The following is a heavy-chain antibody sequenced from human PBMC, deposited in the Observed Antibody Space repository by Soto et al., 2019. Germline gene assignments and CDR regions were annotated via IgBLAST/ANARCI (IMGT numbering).Heavy chain of an antibody. CDR2: ISRHNGNT. CDR3: AGYRFGEDGAGYVDY. V-gene: IGHV1-18*01. Sequence: QVHLVQSGAEVKKPGASVKVSCKASGYSFSTYGISWVRQAPGQGIEWMGWISRHNGNTNYAQNLQGRVTMTTDTSTSTAYMEPRSLGFDDRATYYCAGYRFGEDGAGYVDYWGQGTLVTVSS. J-gene: IGHJ4*02. D-gene: IGHD3-16*01. CDR1: GYSFSTYG.